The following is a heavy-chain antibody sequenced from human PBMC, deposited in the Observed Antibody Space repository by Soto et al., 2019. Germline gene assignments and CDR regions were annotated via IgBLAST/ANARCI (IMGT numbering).Heavy chain of an antibody. J-gene: IGHJ4*02. CDR1: GFTFSNAW. D-gene: IGHD4-17*01. Sequence: GGFLRLSCAASGFTFSNAWMSWVRQAPGKGLEWVGRIKSKTDGGTTDYAAPVKGRFTISRDDSKNTLYLQMNSLKTEDTAVYYCTTEVTVTTFFDYWGQGTLVTVSS. CDR2: IKSKTDGGTT. V-gene: IGHV3-15*01. CDR3: TTEVTVTTFFDY.